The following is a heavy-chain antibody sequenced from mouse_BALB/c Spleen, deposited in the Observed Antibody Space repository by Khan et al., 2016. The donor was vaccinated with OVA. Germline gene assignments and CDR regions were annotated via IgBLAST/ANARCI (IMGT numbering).Heavy chain of an antibody. J-gene: IGHJ3*01. CDR1: GFTFSDYY. V-gene: IGHV5-4*02. D-gene: IGHD2-2*01. CDR2: ISDGGTST. Sequence: EVELVESGGGLVKPGGSLTLSCAASGFTFSDYYMYWVRQTPEKRLEWVATISDGGTSTYYPDSVKGRFTISRDNAKNNLYLQMSSLKSDDTAIFFCVRAGYRAFAYWGQGTLVTVSA. CDR3: VRAGYRAFAY.